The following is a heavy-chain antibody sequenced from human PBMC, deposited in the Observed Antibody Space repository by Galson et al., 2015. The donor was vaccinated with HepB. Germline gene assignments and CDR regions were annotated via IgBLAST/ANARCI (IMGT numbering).Heavy chain of an antibody. CDR1: GFTFSSYS. CDR3: ARDLNWNYRSRY. D-gene: IGHD1-7*01. Sequence: SLRLSCAASGFTFSSYSMNWVRQAPGKGLEWVSYIRSSSSTIYYADSVKGRFTISRNNAKNSLYLQMNSLRAEDTAVYYCARDLNWNYRSRYSGQGTLVTASS. CDR2: IRSSSSTI. V-gene: IGHV3-48*01. J-gene: IGHJ4*02.